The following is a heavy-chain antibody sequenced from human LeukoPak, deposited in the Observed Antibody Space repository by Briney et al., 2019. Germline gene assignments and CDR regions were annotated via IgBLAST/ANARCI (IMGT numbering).Heavy chain of an antibody. Sequence: SSVKVSYKPSGYIFTSYDINSLGQATGQGREWMGWMNPNSGNTGYEQKYNRRVTMTRNTSISTAYKEMTRLRSAETAVYCCVRYRDGLGYWGQGTLVTVSS. CDR3: VRYRDGLGY. V-gene: IGHV1-8*01. D-gene: IGHD5-24*01. CDR2: MNPNSGNT. CDR1: GYIFTSYD. J-gene: IGHJ4*02.